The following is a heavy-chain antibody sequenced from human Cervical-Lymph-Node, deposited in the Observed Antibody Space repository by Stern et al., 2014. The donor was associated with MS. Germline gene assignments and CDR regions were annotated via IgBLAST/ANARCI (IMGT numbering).Heavy chain of an antibody. J-gene: IGHJ4*02. CDR2: IIPMFGAA. V-gene: IGHV1-69*01. Sequence: QVQLVQSGAEERTPGSSVKVSCKASGGTFSNLPISWLRQVPGPGLEWMGGIIPMFGAANYAQKFQGTVTITADESTNTVYMELSSLRSEDAALYYCARDKEAHYFDSWGQGTLVTVSS. CDR1: GGTFSNLP. CDR3: ARDKEAHYFDS.